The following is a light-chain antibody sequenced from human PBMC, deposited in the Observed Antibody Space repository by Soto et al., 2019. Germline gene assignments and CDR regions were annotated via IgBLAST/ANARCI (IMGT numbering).Light chain of an antibody. J-gene: IGLJ2*01. V-gene: IGLV2-14*01. CDR3: SSYTSISPVV. Sequence: QSALTQPASVSGSPGQSITISCTGTSSDVGGSNYVSWYQHHPGKAPKLMIYEVNNRLSGVSNRFTGSKSGNTASLTISALQAEDEADYYCSSYTSISPVVFGGGTKLTVL. CDR1: SSDVGGSNY. CDR2: EVN.